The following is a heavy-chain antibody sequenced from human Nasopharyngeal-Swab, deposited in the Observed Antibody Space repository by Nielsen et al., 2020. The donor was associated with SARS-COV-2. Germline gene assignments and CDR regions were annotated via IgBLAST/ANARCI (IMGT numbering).Heavy chain of an antibody. D-gene: IGHD3-10*01. CDR3: ARGAITMVRGVIGTNAFDI. CDR1: GFTVSSNY. J-gene: IGHJ3*02. Sequence: GGPLRLSCAASGFTVSSNYMSWVRQAPGKGLEWVSVIYSGGNTNYADSVKGRFTISRDNSKNTLYLQMNSLRAEDTAVYYCARGAITMVRGVIGTNAFDIWGQGTMVTVSS. CDR2: IYSGGNT. V-gene: IGHV3-53*01.